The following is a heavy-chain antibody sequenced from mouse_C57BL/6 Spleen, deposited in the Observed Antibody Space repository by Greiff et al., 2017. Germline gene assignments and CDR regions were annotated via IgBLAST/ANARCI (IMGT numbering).Heavy chain of an antibody. CDR3: ARDYCGSSYDAMDY. CDR1: GYTFTSYW. Sequence: VQLQQPGAELVKPGASVKLSCKASGYTFTSYWMHWVKQRPGRGLEWIGRIDPNSGGTKYNEKFKSKATLTVDKPSSTAYMQLSSLTSEDSAVYYSARDYCGSSYDAMDYWGQGTSVTVSS. CDR2: IDPNSGGT. D-gene: IGHD1-1*01. J-gene: IGHJ4*01. V-gene: IGHV1-72*01.